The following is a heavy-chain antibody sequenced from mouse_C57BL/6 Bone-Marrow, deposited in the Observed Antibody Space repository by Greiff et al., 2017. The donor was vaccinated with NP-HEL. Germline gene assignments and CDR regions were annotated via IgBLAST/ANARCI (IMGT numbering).Heavy chain of an antibody. V-gene: IGHV1-54*01. Sequence: QVQLQQSGAELVRPGTSVKVSCKASGYAFTNYLIEWVKQRPGQGLEWIGVINPGSGGTNYNEKFKGKATLTADKSSSTAYMQLSSLTSEDSAVYFCAREGKLSSGDVRARDYWGQGTSVTVSS. CDR3: AREGKLSSGDVRARDY. D-gene: IGHD3-2*02. CDR2: INPGSGGT. CDR1: GYAFTNYL. J-gene: IGHJ4*01.